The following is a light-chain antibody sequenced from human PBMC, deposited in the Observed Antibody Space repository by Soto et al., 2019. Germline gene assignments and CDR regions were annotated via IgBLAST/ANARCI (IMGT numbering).Light chain of an antibody. CDR1: QSVSSSF. CDR2: GAS. Sequence: EIVLTRSPGTLSLSPGQRATLSCRASQSVSSSFLAWYQQKPGQAPRLLIYGASSRATGIPDRFSGSGSGADFTLTISRLESADFAVYYCQQYGSSPPRVTFGQGTRLEIK. CDR3: QQYGSSPPRVT. V-gene: IGKV3-20*01. J-gene: IGKJ5*01.